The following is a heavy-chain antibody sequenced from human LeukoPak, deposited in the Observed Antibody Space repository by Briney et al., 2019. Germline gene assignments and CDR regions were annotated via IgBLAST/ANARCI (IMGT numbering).Heavy chain of an antibody. CDR2: IYPGYSDA. D-gene: IGHD6-13*01. CDR1: GYRLTSNW. Sequence: GESLKISCKISGYRLTSNWIGWVRQVPGKGLEWMGLIYPGYSDAKYSPSFQGQVTFSVDASISTAYLQLSGLRASDAAIYYCVRFALSSSLDHWGQGTLVTVSS. CDR3: VRFALSSSLDH. J-gene: IGHJ5*02. V-gene: IGHV5-51*01.